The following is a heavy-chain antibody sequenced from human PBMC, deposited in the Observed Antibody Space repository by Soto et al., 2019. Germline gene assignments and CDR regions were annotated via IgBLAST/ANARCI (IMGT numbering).Heavy chain of an antibody. J-gene: IGHJ5*02. Sequence: ESGPTLVNPTQTLTLTCTFSGFSLSTSGVGVGWIRQPPGKALEWLALIYWDDDKRYSPSLKSRLTITKDTSKNQVVLTMTNMDPVDTATYYCAHRFYYDILTGPTNNWFDPWGQGTLVTVSS. CDR3: AHRFYYDILTGPTNNWFDP. CDR2: IYWDDDK. CDR1: GFSLSTSGVG. D-gene: IGHD3-9*01. V-gene: IGHV2-5*02.